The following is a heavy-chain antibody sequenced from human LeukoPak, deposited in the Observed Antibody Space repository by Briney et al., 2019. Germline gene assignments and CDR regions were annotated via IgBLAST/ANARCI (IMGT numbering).Heavy chain of an antibody. CDR3: AKVTYSSGWYRGDSFDY. J-gene: IGHJ4*02. CDR2: ISGNSGST. V-gene: IGHV3-23*01. D-gene: IGHD6-19*01. Sequence: GGSLRLSCAASGFTFSSYAMHWVRQAPGKGLEWVSAISGNSGSTYYADSVKGRFTISRDNSKNTLYLQMNSLRAEDTAVYYCAKVTYSSGWYRGDSFDYWGQGTLVTVSS. CDR1: GFTFSSYA.